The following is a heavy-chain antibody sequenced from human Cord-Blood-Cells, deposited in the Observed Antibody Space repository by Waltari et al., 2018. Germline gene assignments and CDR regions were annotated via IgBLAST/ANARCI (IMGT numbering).Heavy chain of an antibody. CDR2: NSPSVCIA. Sequence: QVQLVQSGAEVKKPGSSVKVSCKASGGTFSSYAISWVRQAPGQGLEWMGGNSPSVCIANYVRKFPDRVTLTADESTSTACMGLSSLRSEDTAVYYCARGRAATEYFDLWGRGTLVTVSS. V-gene: IGHV1-69*12. CDR1: GGTFSSYA. J-gene: IGHJ2*01. CDR3: ARGRAATEYFDL.